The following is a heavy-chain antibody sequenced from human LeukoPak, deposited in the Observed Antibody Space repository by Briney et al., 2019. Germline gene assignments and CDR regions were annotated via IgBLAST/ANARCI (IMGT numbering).Heavy chain of an antibody. D-gene: IGHD3-22*01. Sequence: PGGSLRLSCAASGFTFSSYGIHWVRQAPGKGLEWVAAIAYDGSNKYYADSVKGRFTISRDNSKKTLYLQMNSLRAEDTAVYYCARDQGVVVHGKYHYYGMDVWGQGTTVTVSS. CDR1: GFTFSSYG. V-gene: IGHV3-30*03. J-gene: IGHJ6*02. CDR2: IAYDGSNK. CDR3: ARDQGVVVHGKYHYYGMDV.